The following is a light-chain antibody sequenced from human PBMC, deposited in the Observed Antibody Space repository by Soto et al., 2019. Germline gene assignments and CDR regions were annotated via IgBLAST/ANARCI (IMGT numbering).Light chain of an antibody. CDR1: QSINSN. Sequence: EIVMTQSPGTLSLSPGERATLSCRASQSINSNLAWYQQKPGQAPRLLIYGASTRATGLPARFSGSGSGTEFTLTISSLQSEDFALYYCQQYNNWPITFGQGTRLEIK. CDR3: QQYNNWPIT. CDR2: GAS. V-gene: IGKV3-15*01. J-gene: IGKJ5*01.